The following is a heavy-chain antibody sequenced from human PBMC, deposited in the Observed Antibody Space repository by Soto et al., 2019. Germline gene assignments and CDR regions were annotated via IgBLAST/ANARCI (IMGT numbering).Heavy chain of an antibody. D-gene: IGHD3-10*01. CDR2: INPSGGST. Sequence: ASVKVSCKASGYTFTSYYMHWVRHAPGQGLEWMGIINPSGGSTSYAQKFQGRVTMTRDTSTSTVYMELSSLRSEDTAVYYRARGGRYYGSGSLDAFDIWGQGTMVTVSS. CDR1: GYTFTSYY. V-gene: IGHV1-46*01. J-gene: IGHJ3*02. CDR3: ARGGRYYGSGSLDAFDI.